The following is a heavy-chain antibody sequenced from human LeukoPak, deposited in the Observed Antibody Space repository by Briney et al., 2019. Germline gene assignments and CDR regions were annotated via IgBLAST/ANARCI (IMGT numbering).Heavy chain of an antibody. D-gene: IGHD2-8*01. Sequence: ASVKVSCKPSLYTFTNYYMHWVRQAPGQGLEWMAIIILTGGTTYEQRFQGRVTVTRDTSTSTIYMELSNLRSEDTAVYYCARERPDTKGAHFDYWGPGALVTVSS. CDR2: IILTGGT. J-gene: IGHJ4*02. CDR1: LYTFTNYY. CDR3: ARERPDTKGAHFDY. V-gene: IGHV1-46*01.